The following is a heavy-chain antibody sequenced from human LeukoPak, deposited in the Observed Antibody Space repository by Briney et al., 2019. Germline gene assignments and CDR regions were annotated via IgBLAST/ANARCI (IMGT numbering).Heavy chain of an antibody. CDR1: GFTFSSYW. D-gene: IGHD2-2*01. J-gene: IGHJ4*02. V-gene: IGHV3-7*01. CDR2: IKEDGSEK. Sequence: GGSLTLSCAASGFTFSSYWMSWVRQAPGKGLKWVANIKEDGSEKYYVDSVKGRFNISRDNAKNSLFLEMNSLRAEDTALYYCAREEPVAILSHWGEGTLVTVSS. CDR3: AREEPVAILSH.